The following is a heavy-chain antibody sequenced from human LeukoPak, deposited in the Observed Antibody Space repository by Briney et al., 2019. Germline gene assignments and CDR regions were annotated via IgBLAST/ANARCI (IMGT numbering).Heavy chain of an antibody. CDR1: GYTFTSYG. V-gene: IGHV1-18*01. J-gene: IGHJ5*02. Sequence: GASVKVSCKASGYTFTSYGISWVRQAPGQGLEWMGWISAYNGNTNYAQKLQGRVTMTTDTSTSTAYMELRSLRSDDTAVYYCARVIDSGSYRLRRWFDPWGQGNLVTVSS. CDR2: ISAYNGNT. CDR3: ARVIDSGSYRLRRWFDP. D-gene: IGHD3-10*01.